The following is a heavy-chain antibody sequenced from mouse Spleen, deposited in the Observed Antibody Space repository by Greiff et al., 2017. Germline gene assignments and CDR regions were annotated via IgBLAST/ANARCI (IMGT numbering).Heavy chain of an antibody. CDR2: IDPSDSYT. V-gene: IGHV1-69*01. Sequence: QVQLQQPGAELVMPGASVKLSCKASGYTFTSYWMHWVKQRPGQGLEWIGEIDPSDSYTNYNQKFKGKATLTVDKSSSTAYMQLSSLTSEDSAVYYCASKAYYGKGYAMDYWGQGTSVTVSS. CDR1: GYTFTSYW. D-gene: IGHD2-10*01. J-gene: IGHJ4*01. CDR3: ASKAYYGKGYAMDY.